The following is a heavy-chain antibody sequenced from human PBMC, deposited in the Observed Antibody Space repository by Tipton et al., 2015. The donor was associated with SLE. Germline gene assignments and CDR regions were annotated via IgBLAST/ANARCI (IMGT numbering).Heavy chain of an antibody. CDR1: GFTFDDYA. Sequence: LSLTCAASGFTFDDYAMHWVRQAPGKGLELVSLISGDGGSTYYADSVKGRFTISRDNSKNSLYLQMNSLRTEDTALYYCAKGGVGYGGSSGSYYFDYWGQGTLVTVSS. CDR2: ISGDGGST. D-gene: IGHD4-23*01. CDR3: AKGGVGYGGSSGSYYFDY. J-gene: IGHJ4*02. V-gene: IGHV3-43*02.